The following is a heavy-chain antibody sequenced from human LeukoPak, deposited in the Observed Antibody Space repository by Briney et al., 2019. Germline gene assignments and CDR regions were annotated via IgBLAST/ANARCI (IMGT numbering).Heavy chain of an antibody. D-gene: IGHD3-22*01. CDR2: INPSGGST. Sequence: ASVKVSCKASGYTFTSYYMQWVRQAPGQGLEWMGIINPSGGSTSYAQKFQGRATMTRDTSTSTVYMELSSLRSEDTAVYYCARVYYHDSSGYYFPPDYWGQGTLVTVSS. CDR1: GYTFTSYY. CDR3: ARVYYHDSSGYYFPPDY. V-gene: IGHV1-46*01. J-gene: IGHJ4*02.